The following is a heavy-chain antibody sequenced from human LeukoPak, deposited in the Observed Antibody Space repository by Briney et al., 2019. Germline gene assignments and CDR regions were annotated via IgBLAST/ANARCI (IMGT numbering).Heavy chain of an antibody. CDR3: AKEGSGDDAFDI. CDR2: YSGSGGST. CDR1: GFTISCYA. V-gene: IGHV3-23*01. Sequence: GGSMSLSCAASGFTISCYAVSWVRLARGKGLERVSTYSGSGGSTYYADSVRGRFTISRDNSKNTLYLQMNSLRAEDTAVYYCAKEGSGDDAFDIWGQGTMVTVSS. J-gene: IGHJ3*02. D-gene: IGHD3-10*01.